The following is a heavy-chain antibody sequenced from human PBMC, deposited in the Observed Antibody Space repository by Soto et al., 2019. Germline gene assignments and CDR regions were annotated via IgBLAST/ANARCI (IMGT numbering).Heavy chain of an antibody. D-gene: IGHD6-13*01. V-gene: IGHV3-23*01. CDR1: GYTFSSYA. Sequence: EVQLLESGGGLVQPGGSLRLSCAASGYTFSSYAMSWVRQAPGKGLEWVSAISGSGGSTYYADSVKGRFTISRDNSKNTLYLQMNSLRAEDTAVYYCAKDPAPGIAAPKGYWGQGTLVTVSS. CDR3: AKDPAPGIAAPKGY. CDR2: ISGSGGST. J-gene: IGHJ4*02.